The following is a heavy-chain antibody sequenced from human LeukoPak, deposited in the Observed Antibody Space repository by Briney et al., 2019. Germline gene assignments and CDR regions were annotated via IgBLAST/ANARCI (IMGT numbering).Heavy chain of an antibody. CDR2: INTDGSST. CDR1: GFTFSSYW. D-gene: IGHD4-11*01. V-gene: IGHV3-74*01. Sequence: GGSLRLSCAASGFTFSSYWMHWVRQAPGKGLVWVSRINTDGSSTSYADSVKGRFTISRDNAKNTLYLQMNSLRAEDTAVYYCARGMTTVTTDAFDIWGQGTMVTVSS. J-gene: IGHJ3*02. CDR3: ARGMTTVTTDAFDI.